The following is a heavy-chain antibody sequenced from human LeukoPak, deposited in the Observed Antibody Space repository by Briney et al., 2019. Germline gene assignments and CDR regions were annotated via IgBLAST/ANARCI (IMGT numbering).Heavy chain of an antibody. CDR3: ARDXSNAFDI. V-gene: IGHV1-2*02. Sequence: HXXXXAPXXGLXWMGXINPNSGGTNYAQKFQGRXTXTRDTSXXTXXXEXSRLRCDDTAGYYCARDXSNAFDIWGQGTMVTVSS. J-gene: IGHJ3*02. CDR2: INPNSGGT.